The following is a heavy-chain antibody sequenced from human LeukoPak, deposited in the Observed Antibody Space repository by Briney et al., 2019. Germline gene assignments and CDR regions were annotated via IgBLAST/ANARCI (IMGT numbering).Heavy chain of an antibody. CDR1: GFTFSSYS. D-gene: IGHD6-19*01. J-gene: IGHJ4*02. Sequence: GSLRLSCAASGFTFSSYSMNWVRQAPGRGLEWVAYISRSSRTIYYGDAVKGRFTIARDNAKNSLYLQMNSLRAEDTAVYYCARDGPYSGYYFDYWGQGTLVTVSS. CDR2: ISRSSRTI. V-gene: IGHV3-48*04. CDR3: ARDGPYSGYYFDY.